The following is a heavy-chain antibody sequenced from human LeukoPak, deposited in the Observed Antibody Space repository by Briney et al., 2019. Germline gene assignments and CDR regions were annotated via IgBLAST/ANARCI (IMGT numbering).Heavy chain of an antibody. CDR1: GYTFSTYA. CDR2: ISDSGDNT. Sequence: QPGGSLRLSCEGFGYTFSTYAMSWVRQAPGKGLEWVSSISDSGDNTDYAESVKGRFTISRDNAKNTMYLQMNSLRAEDTAVYYCAKDMRFDPWGQGTLVTVSS. CDR3: AKDMRFDP. D-gene: IGHD3-16*01. V-gene: IGHV3-23*01. J-gene: IGHJ5*02.